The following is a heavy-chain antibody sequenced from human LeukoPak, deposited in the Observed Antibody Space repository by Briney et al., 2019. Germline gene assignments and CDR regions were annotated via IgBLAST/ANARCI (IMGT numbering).Heavy chain of an antibody. J-gene: IGHJ4*02. CDR1: GFTFSSYA. D-gene: IGHD6-13*01. CDR3: ARLTAAAVEVDY. V-gene: IGHV3-30-3*01. CDR2: ISYDGSNK. Sequence: GRSLRLSCAASGFTFSSYAMHWVRQAPGKGLEWVAVISYDGSNKYYADSVKGRLTISRDNSKNTLYLQMNSLRAEDTAVYYCARLTAAAVEVDYWGQGTLVTVSS.